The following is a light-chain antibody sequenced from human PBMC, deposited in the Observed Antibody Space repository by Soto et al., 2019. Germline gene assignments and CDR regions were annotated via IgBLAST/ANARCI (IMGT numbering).Light chain of an antibody. Sequence: QSALTQPASVSGSPGQSITISCTGTSSDVGNYNLVSWYQHHPGKAPKLMIYEDTKRPSGVSNRFSASKSGNTASLTISGLQSADEADYYCCSYAGSGSWVFGGGTQLTVL. J-gene: IGLJ3*02. CDR2: EDT. CDR3: CSYAGSGSWV. CDR1: SSDVGNYNL. V-gene: IGLV2-23*01.